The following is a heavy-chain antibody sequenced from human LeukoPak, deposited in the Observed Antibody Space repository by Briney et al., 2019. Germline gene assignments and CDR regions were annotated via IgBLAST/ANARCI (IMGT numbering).Heavy chain of an antibody. J-gene: IGHJ6*03. V-gene: IGHV4-34*01. CDR1: GGSFSGYY. CDR3: ARVRKSSAGYLRHYYYYMDV. CDR2: INHSGST. D-gene: IGHD3-10*01. Sequence: PSETLSLTCAVYGGSFSGYYWSWIRQPPGKGLGWIGEINHSGSTNYNPSLKSRVTISVDTSKNQFSLKLSSVTAADTAVYYCARVRKSSAGYLRHYYYYMDVWGKGTTVTVSS.